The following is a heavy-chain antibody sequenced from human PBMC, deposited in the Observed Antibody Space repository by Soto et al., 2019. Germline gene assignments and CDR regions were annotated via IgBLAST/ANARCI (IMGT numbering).Heavy chain of an antibody. D-gene: IGHD2-15*01. CDR3: ARIKLVDFFFINVDAYAMDV. CDR1: GFTLSNYA. Sequence: QPGGSLRLACAASGFTLSNYAVNWVRQAPGKGLEWVSYISSDSRYIYYGDSVKGRFTIYRDNARNSVYLQMNSLRDEDTAVYYCARIKLVDFFFINVDAYAMDVCGQGPSVTVSS. V-gene: IGHV3-48*02. J-gene: IGHJ6*02. CDR2: ISSDSRYI.